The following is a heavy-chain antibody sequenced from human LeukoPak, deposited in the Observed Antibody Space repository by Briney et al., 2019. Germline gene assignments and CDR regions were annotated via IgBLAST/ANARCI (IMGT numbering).Heavy chain of an antibody. J-gene: IGHJ5*02. CDR3: ARVGGATNWGRGNWFDP. Sequence: PGRSLRLSCVASGFTFSSYGMHWVRQAPGKGLEWVAVISYDGSNKYYADSVKGRFTISRDNSKNTLYLQMNSLRAEDTALYYCARVGGATNWGRGNWFDPWGQGTLVTVSS. CDR1: GFTFSSYG. CDR2: ISYDGSNK. D-gene: IGHD7-27*01. V-gene: IGHV3-30*03.